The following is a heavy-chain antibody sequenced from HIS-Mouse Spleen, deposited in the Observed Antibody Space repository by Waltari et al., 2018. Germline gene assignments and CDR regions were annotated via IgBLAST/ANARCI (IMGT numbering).Heavy chain of an antibody. V-gene: IGHV4-39*07. CDR2: IYYSGST. J-gene: IGHJ2*01. CDR3: AREIPYSSSWYDWYFDL. Sequence: QLQLQESGPGLVKPSETMSLTCTVSGGSISSSSYYLGWIRQPPGKGLEWLGSIYYSGSTYYNPSLKSRVTISVDTSKNQFPLKLSSVTAADTAVYYCAREIPYSSSWYDWYFDLWGRGTLVTVSS. D-gene: IGHD6-13*01. CDR1: GGSISSSSYY.